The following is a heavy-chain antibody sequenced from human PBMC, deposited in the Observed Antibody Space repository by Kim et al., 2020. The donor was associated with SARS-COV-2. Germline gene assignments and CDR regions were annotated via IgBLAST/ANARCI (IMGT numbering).Heavy chain of an antibody. J-gene: IGHJ3*02. Sequence: GGSLRFSCAASGFTFSGSAIHWVRQASGKGLEWVGRIRSKANSYATAYAASVKGRFTIPRDDSKYTAYLQMKSLKTEDRAVYYCINVPGTTLAFWDAFD. CDR1: GFTFSGSA. V-gene: IGHV3-73*01. CDR3: INVPGTTLAFWDAFD. CDR2: IRSKANSYAT. D-gene: IGHD1-1*01.